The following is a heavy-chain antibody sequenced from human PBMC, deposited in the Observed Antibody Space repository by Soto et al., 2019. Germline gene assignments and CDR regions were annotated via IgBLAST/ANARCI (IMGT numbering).Heavy chain of an antibody. D-gene: IGHD3-10*01. CDR3: ASNYYYGSGSHYYGMAV. Sequence: PGESLKISCKGSGYSFTSYWISWVRQMPGKGLEWMGRIDPSDSYTNYRPSFQGHVTISADKSISTAYLQWSSLKASDTAMYYCASNYYYGSGSHYYGMAVWGQGTTVTVSS. V-gene: IGHV5-10-1*01. CDR2: IDPSDSYT. CDR1: GYSFTSYW. J-gene: IGHJ6*02.